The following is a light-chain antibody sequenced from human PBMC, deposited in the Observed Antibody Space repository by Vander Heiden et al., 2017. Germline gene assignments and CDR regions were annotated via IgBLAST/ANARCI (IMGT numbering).Light chain of an antibody. Sequence: QSALTQPPSASGSPGQSVTISCTGTSSDVGGYNYVSWYQQHPGKAPKLMIYEVSKRPSGVPDRFSGSKSGNTDSLTVSGLQAEDDAYYYCSSYAGSNNWVFGGGTKLTVL. CDR1: SSDVGGYNY. V-gene: IGLV2-8*01. CDR2: EVS. J-gene: IGLJ3*02. CDR3: SSYAGSNNWV.